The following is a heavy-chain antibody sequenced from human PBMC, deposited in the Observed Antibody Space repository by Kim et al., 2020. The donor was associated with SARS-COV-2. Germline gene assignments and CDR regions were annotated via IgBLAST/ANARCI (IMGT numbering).Heavy chain of an antibody. Sequence: KVAPVKGRFTISRDNAKNSLYLQMNSLRAEDTAVYYCASYQLPRYYFDYWGQGTLVTVSS. D-gene: IGHD2-2*01. CDR3: ASYQLPRYYFDY. J-gene: IGHJ4*02. V-gene: IGHV3-7*01.